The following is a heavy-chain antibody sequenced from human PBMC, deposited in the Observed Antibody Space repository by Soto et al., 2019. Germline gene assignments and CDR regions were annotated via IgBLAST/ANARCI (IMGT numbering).Heavy chain of an antibody. J-gene: IGHJ4*02. CDR1: GGTFSSYT. CDR2: IIPILGIA. Sequence: QVQLVQSGAEVKKPGSSVKVSCKASGGTFSSYTISWVRQAPGQGLEWMGRIIPILGIANYAQKFQGRVKITADKSTSTAYMELSSLRSEDTAVYYCARDVSGGSFDYWGQGTLVTVSS. CDR3: ARDVSGGSFDY. D-gene: IGHD2-15*01. V-gene: IGHV1-69*08.